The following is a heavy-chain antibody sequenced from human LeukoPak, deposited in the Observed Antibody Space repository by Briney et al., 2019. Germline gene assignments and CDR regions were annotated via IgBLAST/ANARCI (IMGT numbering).Heavy chain of an antibody. Sequence: SETLSLTCTMSGGPIISYYCSSSRQPPGKGLECIGYIFSTGTPNYNPSRESRVTISIDPSKSQFSLSLTSVTAADTATYYCARRFTTNHDSWGQGILVTVSS. CDR1: GGPIISYY. V-gene: IGHV4-59*08. D-gene: IGHD1-1*01. CDR3: ARRFTTNHDS. CDR2: IFSTGTP. J-gene: IGHJ5*01.